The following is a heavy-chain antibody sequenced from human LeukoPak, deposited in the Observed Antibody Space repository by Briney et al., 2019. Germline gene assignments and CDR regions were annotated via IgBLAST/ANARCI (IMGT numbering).Heavy chain of an antibody. Sequence: SETLSLTCTVSGYSISSGYYWGWIRQPPGKGLEWIGSIYHSGSTYYNPSLKSRVTISVDTSKNQFSLKLSSVTAADTAVYYCARAPDRGDHADYWGQGTLVTVSS. V-gene: IGHV4-38-2*02. CDR2: IYHSGST. CDR1: GYSISSGYY. J-gene: IGHJ4*02. CDR3: ARAPDRGDHADY. D-gene: IGHD3-16*01.